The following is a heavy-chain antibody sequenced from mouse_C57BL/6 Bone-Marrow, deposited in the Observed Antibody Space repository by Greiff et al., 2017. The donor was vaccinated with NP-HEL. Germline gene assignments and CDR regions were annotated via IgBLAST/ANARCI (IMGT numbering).Heavy chain of an antibody. D-gene: IGHD1-1*01. Sequence: EVQVVESGGGLVKPGGSLKLSCAASGFTFSSYTMSWVRQTPEKRLEWVATISGGGGNTYYPDSVKGRFTISRDNAKNTLYLQMSSLRSEDTALYYCARQIYYDGDYWGQGTTLTVSS. CDR2: ISGGGGNT. CDR1: GFTFSSYT. CDR3: ARQIYYDGDY. J-gene: IGHJ2*01. V-gene: IGHV5-9*01.